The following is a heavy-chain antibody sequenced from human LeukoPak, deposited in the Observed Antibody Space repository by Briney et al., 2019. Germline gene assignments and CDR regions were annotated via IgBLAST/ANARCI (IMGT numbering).Heavy chain of an antibody. V-gene: IGHV3-74*01. D-gene: IGHD4-17*01. CDR1: GFTFSSFW. CDR2: LNCDGSTT. Sequence: GGSLRLSCAASGFTFSSFWMHWVRQVPGKGLVWVSGLNCDGSTTGYADSVRGRFTISRDNAKSTLYLQMNSLRAEDTAVYYCARGGYGAHMGWGQGTLVTVSS. CDR3: ARGGYGAHMG. J-gene: IGHJ4*02.